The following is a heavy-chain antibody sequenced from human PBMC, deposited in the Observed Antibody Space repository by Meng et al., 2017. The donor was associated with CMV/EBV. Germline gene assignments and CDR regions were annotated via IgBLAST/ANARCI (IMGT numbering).Heavy chain of an antibody. V-gene: IGHV1-18*01. CDR1: GYTFTSYG. Sequence: ASAKVSCKASGYTFTSYGISWVRQAPGQGLELMGWISAYNGNTNYAQKLQGRVTMTTDTSTSTAYMELRSLRSADTAVYYCARGEPSWELLTGYYYYGMDVWGQGTTVTVSS. D-gene: IGHD1-26*01. CDR2: ISAYNGNT. J-gene: IGHJ6*02. CDR3: ARGEPSWELLTGYYYYGMDV.